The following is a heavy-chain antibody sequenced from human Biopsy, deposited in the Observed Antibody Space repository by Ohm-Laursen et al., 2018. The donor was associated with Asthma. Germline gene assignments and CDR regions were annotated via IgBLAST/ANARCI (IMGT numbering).Heavy chain of an antibody. CDR3: ARCQVGYSSGWSLLLKKIYYSGMDV. V-gene: IGHV1-69*01. CDR2: IMTVFGTT. D-gene: IGHD6-19*01. CDR1: GGTFSNIA. J-gene: IGHJ6*02. Sequence: ESSVKVSCNAPGGTFSNIAISWVRQAPGQGLEWLGGIMTVFGTTNYAQKFQGRVTITADESTSTAYMEVTSLRSEDTAIYYCARCQVGYSSGWSLLLKKIYYSGMDVWGQGTAVTVSS.